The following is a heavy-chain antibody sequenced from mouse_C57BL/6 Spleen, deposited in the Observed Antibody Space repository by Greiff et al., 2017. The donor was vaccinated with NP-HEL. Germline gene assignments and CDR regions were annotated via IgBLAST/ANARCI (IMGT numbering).Heavy chain of an antibody. CDR3: AKSYYYGSTWYFDV. D-gene: IGHD1-1*01. V-gene: IGHV5-17*01. CDR1: GFTFSDYG. Sequence: EVKLVDSGGGLVKPGGSLKLSCAASGFTFSDYGMHWVRQAPEKGLEWVAYISSGSSTIYYADTVKGRFTISRDNAKNTLFLQMTSLRSEDTAMYYCAKSYYYGSTWYFDVWGTGTTVTVSS. J-gene: IGHJ1*03. CDR2: ISSGSSTI.